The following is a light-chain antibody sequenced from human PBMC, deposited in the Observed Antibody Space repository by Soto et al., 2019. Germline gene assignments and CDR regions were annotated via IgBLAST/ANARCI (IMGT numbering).Light chain of an antibody. J-gene: IGKJ4*02. CDR1: QSVGSA. CDR3: QQYKNWPPLT. CDR2: AAS. Sequence: EIVMTQSPATLSVSPGETATLSCRASQSVGSALAWYQHKPGQAPRLLIVAASIRATGVPVRFSGGGSGTEFTLTISSLQSEDFAVYYCQQYKNWPPLTCGGGTTVEIK. V-gene: IGKV3-15*01.